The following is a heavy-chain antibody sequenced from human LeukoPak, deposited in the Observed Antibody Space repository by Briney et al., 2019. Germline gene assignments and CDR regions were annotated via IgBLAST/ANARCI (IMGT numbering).Heavy chain of an antibody. Sequence: ASVKVSCKASGYSFTRYYIHWVRQAPGQGLEWMGMINPNSGGTNYAQKFQGRVTMTRDTSISTAYMELSRLRSDDTAVYYCARSRDGYNYGGLDYWGQGTLVTVSS. CDR3: ARSRDGYNYGGLDY. V-gene: IGHV1-2*02. J-gene: IGHJ4*02. CDR2: INPNSGGT. D-gene: IGHD5-24*01. CDR1: GYSFTRYY.